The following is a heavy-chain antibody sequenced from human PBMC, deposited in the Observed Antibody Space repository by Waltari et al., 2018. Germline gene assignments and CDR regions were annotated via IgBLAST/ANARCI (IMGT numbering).Heavy chain of an antibody. D-gene: IGHD6-13*01. CDR2: IGSGGSYI. CDR3: AREGQQLARYLDS. Sequence: EVHLVESGGGLVKPGGSLRLSCDASGFSFSTYAMSWVRQTPGKALEWLASIGSGGSYIYYADSMRGRFVISRDDATNSLYLHIHSLRAEVTAMYYCAREGQQLARYLDSWGQGTLVTVSS. CDR1: GFSFSTYA. J-gene: IGHJ4*02. V-gene: IGHV3-21*01.